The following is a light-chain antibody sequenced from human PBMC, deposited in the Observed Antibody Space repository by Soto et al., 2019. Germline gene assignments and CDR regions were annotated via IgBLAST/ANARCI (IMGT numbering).Light chain of an antibody. CDR1: QSVSTK. CDR3: QQYSDWPPWT. CDR2: GAS. Sequence: EIALTQSPATLSVSPGERATLSGRASQSVSTKLAWYQQKFGQAPRLLIYGASTRATGIPARFSGSGSGTDFTLTISSLQSEDSAVYYCQQYSDWPPWTFGQGTKVDI. J-gene: IGKJ1*01. V-gene: IGKV3D-15*01.